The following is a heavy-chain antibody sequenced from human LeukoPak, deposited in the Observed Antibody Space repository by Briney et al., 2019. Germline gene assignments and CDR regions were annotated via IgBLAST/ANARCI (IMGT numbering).Heavy chain of an antibody. CDR3: AGGGGDWTSGMDV. CDR1: GYTFTSYY. J-gene: IGHJ6*02. D-gene: IGHD1-1*01. V-gene: IGHV1-46*01. CDR2: INPSGGST. Sequence: ASVKVSCKASGYTFTSYYMHWVRQAPGQGLEWMVIINPSGGSTIYAHKCQVIVTTTTDTATSTVYMELSSLRSEDTAVYYCAGGGGDWTSGMDVWGQGTTVTVSS.